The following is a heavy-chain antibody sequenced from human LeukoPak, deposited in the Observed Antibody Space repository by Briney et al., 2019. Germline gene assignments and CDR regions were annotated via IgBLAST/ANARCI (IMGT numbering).Heavy chain of an antibody. CDR1: GLTFTSSA. J-gene: IGHJ4*02. CDR2: IVVGSGNT. Sequence: ASVKVSCRASGLTFTSSAMQWVRQARGQRLEGIGWIVVGSGNTNYAQKFQERVTITRDMSTSTAYMELSSLRSEDTAVYYCAADHGRFLDPYYFDYWGQGTLVTVSS. CDR3: AADHGRFLDPYYFDY. V-gene: IGHV1-58*02. D-gene: IGHD3-3*01.